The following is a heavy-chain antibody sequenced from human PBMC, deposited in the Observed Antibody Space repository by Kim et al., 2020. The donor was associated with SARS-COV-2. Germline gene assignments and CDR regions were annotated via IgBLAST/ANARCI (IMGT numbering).Heavy chain of an antibody. CDR2: YPGDSDT. CDR3: ARIGDY. Sequence: YPGDSDTRYSPSFHGQVTISADKSIRTAYLQWSSLKASDTGMYYCARIGDYWGQGTLVTVSS. J-gene: IGHJ4*02. V-gene: IGHV5-51*01. D-gene: IGHD2-15*01.